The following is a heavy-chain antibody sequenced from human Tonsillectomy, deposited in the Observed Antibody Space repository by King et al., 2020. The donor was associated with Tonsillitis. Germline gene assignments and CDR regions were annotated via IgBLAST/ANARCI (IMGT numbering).Heavy chain of an antibody. J-gene: IGHJ4*02. Sequence: QLQESGPGLVKPSETLSLTCTVSGGSISSSSYYWGWIRQPPGKGLEWIGSIYYSGSTYYNPSLKSRVTISVDTSKNQFSLKLNSVTAADTAVYYCARRVYATEFYYWGQGTLVTVSS. V-gene: IGHV4-39*01. CDR3: ARRVYATEFYY. CDR2: IYYSGST. D-gene: IGHD2-8*01. CDR1: GGSISSSSYY.